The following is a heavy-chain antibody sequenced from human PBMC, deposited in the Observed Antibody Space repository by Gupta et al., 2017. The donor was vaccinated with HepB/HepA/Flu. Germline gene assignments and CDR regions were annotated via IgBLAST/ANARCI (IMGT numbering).Heavy chain of an antibody. Sequence: EVQLVQSGAAVKKPGESLKISCKGSGYSFTSYWIGWVRQMPGKGLEWMGIIYPGDSDTRYSPSFQGQVTISADKSISTAYLQWSSLKASDTAMYYCARQAPARYCSGGSCLDYWGQGTLVTVSS. V-gene: IGHV5-51*01. CDR2: IYPGDSDT. D-gene: IGHD2-15*01. CDR3: ARQAPARYCSGGSCLDY. J-gene: IGHJ4*02. CDR1: GYSFTSYW.